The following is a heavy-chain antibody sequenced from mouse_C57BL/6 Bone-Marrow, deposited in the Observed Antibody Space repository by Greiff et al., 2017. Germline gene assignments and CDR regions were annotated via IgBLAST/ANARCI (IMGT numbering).Heavy chain of an antibody. CDR3: TTPYYSNPFAY. J-gene: IGHJ3*01. CDR1: GYTFTSYW. Sequence: QVQLQQPGAELVKPGASVKLSCKASGYTFTSYWMQWVKQRPGQGLEWIGEIDPSDSYTNYNQKFKGKATLTVDTSSSTAYMQLSILTSEDSAVYYCTTPYYSNPFAYWGQGTLVTVSA. D-gene: IGHD2-5*01. CDR2: IDPSDSYT. V-gene: IGHV1-50*01.